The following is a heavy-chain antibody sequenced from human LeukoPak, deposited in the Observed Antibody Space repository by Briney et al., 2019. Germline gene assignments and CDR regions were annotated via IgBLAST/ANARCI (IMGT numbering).Heavy chain of an antibody. J-gene: IGHJ4*02. CDR3: ASWGSYCTNGVCRYYFDY. CDR1: GFTFSSYA. V-gene: IGHV3-30*04. CDR2: ISYDGSNK. Sequence: PGGSLRLSCAASGFTFSSYAMHWVRQAPGKGLEWVAVISYDGSNKYYADSVKGRFTISRDNSKNTLYLQMNSLRAEDTAVYYCASWGSYCTNGVCRYYFDYWGQGTLVTVSS. D-gene: IGHD2-8*01.